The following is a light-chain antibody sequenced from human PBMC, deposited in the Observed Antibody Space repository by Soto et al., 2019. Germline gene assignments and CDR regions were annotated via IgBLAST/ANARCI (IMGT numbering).Light chain of an antibody. V-gene: IGKV3-20*01. J-gene: IGKJ1*01. CDR1: QSVSSY. Sequence: EIVLTQSPATLSLSPGERATLHCRASQSVSSYLAWYQQKPGQAPRLLIYYASNSATGIPATFSGSGSGTDFTLTISRLEPEDFAVYYCQQYGSSPITFGQGTKVDIK. CDR2: YAS. CDR3: QQYGSSPIT.